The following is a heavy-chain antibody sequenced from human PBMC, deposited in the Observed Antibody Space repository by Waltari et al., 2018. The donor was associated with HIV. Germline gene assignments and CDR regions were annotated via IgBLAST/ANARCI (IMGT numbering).Heavy chain of an antibody. D-gene: IGHD5-18*01. CDR2: IYHIGTT. J-gene: IGHJ6*02. CDR3: VKWGYGNYAMDV. V-gene: IGHV4-4*02. Sequence: QVRLQESGPGLVKPSGTLSLTCVVSGGSVSSSHWWSWVRQSPGKGLEWIGEIYHIGTTNYNPSLKSRVTISVDKSKNQFSLKLSSVTAADTALYYCVKWGYGNYAMDVWGRGTTVTVSS. CDR1: GGSVSSSHW.